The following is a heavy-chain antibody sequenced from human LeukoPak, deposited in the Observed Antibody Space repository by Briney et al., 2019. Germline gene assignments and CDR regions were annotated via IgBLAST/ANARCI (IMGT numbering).Heavy chain of an antibody. CDR1: GFTFSSYA. D-gene: IGHD1-7*01. V-gene: IGHV3-30-3*01. CDR3: ARDEEDWNSYFDY. Sequence: GGSLRLSCAASGFTFSSYAMHWVRQAPGKGLEWVAVISYDGSNKYYADSVKGRFTISRDNSKNTLYLQMNSLRAEDTAVYYCARDEEDWNSYFDYWGQGTLVTVSS. J-gene: IGHJ4*02. CDR2: ISYDGSNK.